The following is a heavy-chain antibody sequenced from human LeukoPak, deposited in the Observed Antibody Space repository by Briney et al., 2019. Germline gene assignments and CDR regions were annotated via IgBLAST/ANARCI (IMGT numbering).Heavy chain of an antibody. D-gene: IGHD3-22*01. CDR1: GGSISSYY. CDR3: ARSYYYDSSGYFSYYYYYYMDV. V-gene: IGHV4-59*01. CDR2: IYYSGST. J-gene: IGHJ6*03. Sequence: PSETLSLTCTVSGGSISSYYWSWIRQPPGKGLEWIGYIYYSGSTNYNPSLKSRVTISVDTSKNQFSLKLSSVTAADTAVYYCARSYYYDSSGYFSYYYYYYMDVWGKGTTVTVS.